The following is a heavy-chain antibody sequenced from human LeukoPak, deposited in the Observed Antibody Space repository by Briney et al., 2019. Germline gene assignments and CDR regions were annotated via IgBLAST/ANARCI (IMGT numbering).Heavy chain of an antibody. D-gene: IGHD1-1*01. CDR2: ITGYNGKT. J-gene: IGHJ5*02. Sequence: ASVKVSCKASGGTFISYAISWVRQAPGQGLEWMGWITGYNGKTNYVQKFQGRVTMTTDTSTSTAYMELRSLRSDDTAVYYCARAPERLGWFDPWGQGTLVIVSS. CDR3: ARAPERLGWFDP. CDR1: GGTFISYA. V-gene: IGHV1-18*01.